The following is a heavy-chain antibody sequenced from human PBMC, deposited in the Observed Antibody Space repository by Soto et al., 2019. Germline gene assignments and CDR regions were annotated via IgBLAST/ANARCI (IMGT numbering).Heavy chain of an antibody. V-gene: IGHV4-30-4*01. CDR1: GGSISSGDYY. Sequence: SETLSLTCTVSGGSISSGDYYWSWIRQPPGKGLEWIGYIYYSGSTYYNPSLKSRVTISVDTSKNQFSLKLSSVTAADTAVYYWARGWSSGWYYFDYWGQGTLVTVSS. J-gene: IGHJ4*02. D-gene: IGHD6-19*01. CDR3: ARGWSSGWYYFDY. CDR2: IYYSGST.